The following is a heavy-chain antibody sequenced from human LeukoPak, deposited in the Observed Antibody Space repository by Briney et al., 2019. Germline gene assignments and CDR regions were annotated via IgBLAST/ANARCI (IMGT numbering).Heavy chain of an antibody. J-gene: IGHJ4*02. Sequence: SETLSLTCTVSGGSISSYYWSWIRQPPGKGLEWTGYIYYNGSTNYNPSLKSRVTISVDTSKNQFSLKLSSVTAADTAVYYCARSVSSGSNFDYWGQGTLVTVSS. CDR3: ARSVSSGSNFDY. CDR1: GGSISSYY. D-gene: IGHD3-22*01. CDR2: IYYNGST. V-gene: IGHV4-59*01.